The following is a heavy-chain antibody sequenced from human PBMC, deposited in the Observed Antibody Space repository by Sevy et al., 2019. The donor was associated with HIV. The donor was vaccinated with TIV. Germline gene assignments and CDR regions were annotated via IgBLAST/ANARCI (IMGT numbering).Heavy chain of an antibody. CDR1: GFTLSSYS. Sequence: GGSLRLSCAASGFTLSSYSMNWVRQAPGKGLEWVSYISSSSSTIYYAHSVKGPFTISRCNAKNSLYLQMNSLRDEDTAVYYCARPLHYDLKGDAFDIWGQGTMVTVSS. CDR3: ARPLHYDLKGDAFDI. CDR2: ISSSSSTI. D-gene: IGHD4-17*01. V-gene: IGHV3-48*02. J-gene: IGHJ3*02.